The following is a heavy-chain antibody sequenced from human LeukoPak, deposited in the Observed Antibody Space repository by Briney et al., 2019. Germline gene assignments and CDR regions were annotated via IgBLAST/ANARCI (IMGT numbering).Heavy chain of an antibody. CDR1: GFTFSNYW. J-gene: IGHJ4*02. D-gene: IGHD6-13*01. Sequence: GGSLRLSCAAPGFTFSNYWMHWVRQAPGKGLVWVSRINSDGSTTTYADSVKGRFTISRDNAKNTLYLQMNSLRAEDTAVYYCAREAGYSSSWSYWGQGTLVTVSS. CDR3: AREAGYSSSWSY. CDR2: INSDGSTT. V-gene: IGHV3-74*01.